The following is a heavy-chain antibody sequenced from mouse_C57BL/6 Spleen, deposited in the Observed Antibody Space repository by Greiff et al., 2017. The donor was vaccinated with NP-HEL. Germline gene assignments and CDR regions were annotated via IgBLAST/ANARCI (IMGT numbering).Heavy chain of an antibody. CDR3: ARGDYYGSSPYYFDY. Sequence: VKLQQPGAELVMPGASVKLSCKASGYTFTSYWMHWVKQRPGQGLEWIGEIDPSDSYTNYNQKFKGKSTLTVDKSSSTSYMQLSILTSEDSAVYYCARGDYYGSSPYYFDYWGQGTTLTVSS. CDR2: IDPSDSYT. CDR1: GYTFTSYW. J-gene: IGHJ2*01. D-gene: IGHD1-1*01. V-gene: IGHV1-69*01.